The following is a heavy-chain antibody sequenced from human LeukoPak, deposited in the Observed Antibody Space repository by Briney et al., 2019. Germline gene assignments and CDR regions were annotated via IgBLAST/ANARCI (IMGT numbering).Heavy chain of an antibody. Sequence: GGSLRLSCAASGFTFSSYAMSWVRQAPGKGLEWVANIKQDGSEKYYVDSVKGRFTISRDNAKNSLYLQMNSLRAEDTAVYYCAREGQVPSYYYYYYMDVWGKGTTVTVSS. CDR2: IKQDGSEK. D-gene: IGHD2-2*01. CDR3: AREGQVPSYYYYYYMDV. J-gene: IGHJ6*03. V-gene: IGHV3-7*01. CDR1: GFTFSSYA.